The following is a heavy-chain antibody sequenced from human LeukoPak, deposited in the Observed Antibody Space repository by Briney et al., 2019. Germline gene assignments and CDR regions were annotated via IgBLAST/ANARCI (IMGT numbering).Heavy chain of an antibody. CDR2: IKPSNGDT. J-gene: IGHJ4*02. CDR1: GYTFTDYH. V-gene: IGHV1-2*02. D-gene: IGHD2-2*01. CDR3: ARDLTGSTASRGVY. Sequence: ASVKVSCKASGYTFTDYHMHWVRQAPGQGLEWMGWIKPSNGDTNYAQEFKGRVTMTRDTSINTAYMELGGLRSADTAVYYCARDLTGSTASRGVYWGQGTLVTVSS.